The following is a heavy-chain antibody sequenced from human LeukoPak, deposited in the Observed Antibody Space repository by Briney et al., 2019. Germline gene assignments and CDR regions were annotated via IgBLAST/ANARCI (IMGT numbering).Heavy chain of an antibody. V-gene: IGHV1-69*13. D-gene: IGHD3-22*01. CDR3: ARGSYYDSSGYYYQREEYYFDY. CDR1: GGTFSSYA. CDR2: IIPIFGTA. J-gene: IGHJ4*02. Sequence: SVKVSCKASGGTFSSYAISWVRQAPGQGLEWMGGIIPIFGTANYAQKFQGRVTITADESTSTAYMELSSLRSEDTAVYYCARGSYYDSSGYYYQREEYYFDYWGQGTLVTVSS.